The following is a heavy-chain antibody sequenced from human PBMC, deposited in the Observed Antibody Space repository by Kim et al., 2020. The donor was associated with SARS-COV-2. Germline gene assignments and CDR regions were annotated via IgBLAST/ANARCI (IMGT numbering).Heavy chain of an antibody. D-gene: IGHD3-16*01. J-gene: IGHJ4*02. CDR3: ARGWAFDY. CDR2: SGSN. Sequence: SGSNNDNPCLRSRVTISVDASKNQFSLKLSAVTAADTAVYYCARGWAFDYWGQGTLVTVSS. V-gene: IGHV4-34*01.